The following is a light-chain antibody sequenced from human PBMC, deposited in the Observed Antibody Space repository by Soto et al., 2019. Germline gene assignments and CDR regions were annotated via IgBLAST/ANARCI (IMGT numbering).Light chain of an antibody. CDR3: QQYVTSPPGT. CDR2: GAS. V-gene: IGKV3-20*01. Sequence: SLSPGERATLSFRASQSVSSSYLAWYQQKPGQAPRLLIYGASSRATGIPDRFSGSGSGTDFTLTISRLEPGDFAVYYCQQYVTSPPGTFGQGTKVDIK. CDR1: QSVSSSY. J-gene: IGKJ1*01.